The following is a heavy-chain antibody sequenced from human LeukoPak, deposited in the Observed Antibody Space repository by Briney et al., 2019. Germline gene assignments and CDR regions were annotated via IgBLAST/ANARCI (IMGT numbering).Heavy chain of an antibody. D-gene: IGHD2-15*01. CDR1: GFTFNNYG. Sequence: GGSLRLSCAASGFTFNNYGMHWVRQAPGKGLEWVAFIRYNGNNQYYADSVKGRFTISRDNSKNTLYLQMNSLRAEDTAVYYCARDPPRYCSGGSCSLWGQGTLVTVSS. J-gene: IGHJ4*02. V-gene: IGHV3-30*02. CDR2: IRYNGNNQ. CDR3: ARDPPRYCSGGSCSL.